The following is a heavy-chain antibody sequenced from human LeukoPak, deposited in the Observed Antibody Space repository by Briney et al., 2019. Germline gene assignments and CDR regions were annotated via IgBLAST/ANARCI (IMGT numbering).Heavy chain of an antibody. Sequence: SETLSLTCTVSGGSIGSGNYYWSWIRQPAGKGLEWIGRIYTSGSTNYNPSLKSRVTISIDTSKNQFSLTLSSVTAADTAVYYCARVARCTSCFDVDYWGQGTLVTVSS. CDR2: IYTSGST. J-gene: IGHJ4*02. CDR1: GGSIGSGNYY. CDR3: ARVARCTSCFDVDY. D-gene: IGHD2-2*01. V-gene: IGHV4-61*02.